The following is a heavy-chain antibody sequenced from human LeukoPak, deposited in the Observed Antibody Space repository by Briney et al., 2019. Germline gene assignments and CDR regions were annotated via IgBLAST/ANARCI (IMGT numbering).Heavy chain of an antibody. V-gene: IGHV3-7*01. D-gene: IGHD2-21*02. CDR2: IKQDGSEK. Sequence: PGGSLRLSCAASGFTFSSYRMSWVRQAPGKGLEWVANIKQDGSEKYYVDSVKGRFTISRDNAKNSLYLQMNSLRAEDTAVYYCARIRLTYYFDYWGQGTLVTVSS. CDR3: ARIRLTYYFDY. CDR1: GFTFSSYR. J-gene: IGHJ4*02.